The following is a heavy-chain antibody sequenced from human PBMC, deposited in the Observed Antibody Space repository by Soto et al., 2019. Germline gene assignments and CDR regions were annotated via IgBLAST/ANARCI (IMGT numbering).Heavy chain of an antibody. Sequence: ASVKVSCKASGYTFTGYYMHWVRQAPGQGLEWMGWINPNSGGTNYAQKFQGWVTMTRDTSISTAYMELSRLRSDDTAVYYCARTGGTDCDYPPYYYGMDVWGQGTTVTVAS. D-gene: IGHD4-17*01. CDR3: ARTGGTDCDYPPYYYGMDV. V-gene: IGHV1-2*04. CDR2: INPNSGGT. J-gene: IGHJ6*02. CDR1: GYTFTGYY.